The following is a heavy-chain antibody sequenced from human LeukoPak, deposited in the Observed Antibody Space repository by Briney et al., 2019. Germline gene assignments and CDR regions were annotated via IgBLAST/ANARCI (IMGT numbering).Heavy chain of an antibody. J-gene: IGHJ3*02. CDR3: ARERSSGWSAFDI. CDR2: INSDGSRT. Sequence: PGGSLRLSCAASGFTFSSYWMHWVRQAPGKGLVWVSRINSDGSRTSYADSVKGRFTISRDNAKNSLYLQMNSLRAEDTAVYYCARERSSGWSAFDIWGQGTMVTVSS. V-gene: IGHV3-74*01. D-gene: IGHD6-19*01. CDR1: GFTFSSYW.